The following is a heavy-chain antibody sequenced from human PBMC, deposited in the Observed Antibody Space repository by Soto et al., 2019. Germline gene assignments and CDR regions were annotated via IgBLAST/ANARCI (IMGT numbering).Heavy chain of an antibody. CDR2: LYWNDGE. V-gene: IGHV2-5*01. CDR3: AKRRAISNKLFFDH. CDR1: GFSINTGGVG. Sequence: QITLRESGPTLVKPTQTLTLSCTLSGFSINTGGVGVGWIRQPPGKAPECLALLYWNDGEWYSPSLRYRLSVTQDASETLVVLTMTHLDPTDTGTYYCAKRRAISNKLFFDHWGQGALVTVSS. D-gene: IGHD4-4*01. J-gene: IGHJ4*02.